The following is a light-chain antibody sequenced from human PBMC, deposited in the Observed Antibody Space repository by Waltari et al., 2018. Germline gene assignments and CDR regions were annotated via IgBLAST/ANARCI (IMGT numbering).Light chain of an antibody. V-gene: IGKV1-39*01. J-gene: IGKJ1*01. CDR1: QSISSY. CDR2: AAS. CDR3: QRSYTNPRT. Sequence: DIQMTQSPSSLSASVGDRVTITCRASQSISSYLNWYQQKPGKAPKLLIYAASSLQSGVPSSFSGSGSGTDFTLTISSLQPEDFATYYCQRSYTNPRTFGQGTRVETK.